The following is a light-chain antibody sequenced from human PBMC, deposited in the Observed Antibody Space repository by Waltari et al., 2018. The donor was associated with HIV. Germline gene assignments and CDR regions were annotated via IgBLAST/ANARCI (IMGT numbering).Light chain of an antibody. CDR3: NSYTTSSTLDVV. J-gene: IGLJ2*01. CDR2: EVS. CDR1: SSDVGGFNY. V-gene: IGLV2-14*01. Sequence: QSALTQPASVSGSPGQSITISCTGTSSDVGGFNYFSWYQQHPGKAPKLMIYEVSNRPSGVSNRFSGSKSGNTASLTISGLQAEDEADYYCNSYTTSSTLDVVFGGGTKLTVL.